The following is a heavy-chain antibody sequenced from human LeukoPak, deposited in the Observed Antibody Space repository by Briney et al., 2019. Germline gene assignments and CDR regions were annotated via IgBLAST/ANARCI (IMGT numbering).Heavy chain of an antibody. D-gene: IGHD2-2*02. V-gene: IGHV3-74*01. CDR1: GFTFSSYW. CDR2: INTDGSST. Sequence: GGSLRLSCAASGFTFSSYWMHWVRQAPGKGLVWVSRINTDGSSTSYADSVKGRFTISRDNAKNTLYLQMNSLRAEDTAVYYCARSLVGYCSSTSCYTEWFDPWGQGTLVTVSS. CDR3: ARSLVGYCSSTSCYTEWFDP. J-gene: IGHJ5*02.